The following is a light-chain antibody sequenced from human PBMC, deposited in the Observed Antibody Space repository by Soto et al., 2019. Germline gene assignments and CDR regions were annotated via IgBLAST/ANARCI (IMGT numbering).Light chain of an antibody. J-gene: IGLJ1*01. CDR1: SSDVGNYNL. V-gene: IGLV2-23*01. CDR2: EAS. Sequence: QSALTQFASVSGSPGQSITISCTGTSSDVGNYNLVSWYQQHPGKAPKLMIYEASKRPSGVSDRFSGPKSGNTASLTISGLQAEDEADYYCCSYAGSGTYVFGTGTKVTVL. CDR3: CSYAGSGTYV.